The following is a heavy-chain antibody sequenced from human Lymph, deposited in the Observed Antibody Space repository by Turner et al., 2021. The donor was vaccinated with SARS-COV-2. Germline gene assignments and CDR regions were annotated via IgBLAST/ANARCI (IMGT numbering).Heavy chain of an antibody. V-gene: IGHV4-39*01. CDR1: GGSISSSSYY. J-gene: IGHJ4*02. Sequence: QLQLHESGPGLVKPSETLSLTCIVSGGSISSSSYYWGWIRQPPGKGLEWIGSIYYSGSTYYNPSLKSRVTISVDTSKNQFSLKLSSVTAADTAVYYCARHAYRFYVSSLLFDYWGQGTLVTVSS. D-gene: IGHD3-10*02. CDR2: IYYSGST. CDR3: ARHAYRFYVSSLLFDY.